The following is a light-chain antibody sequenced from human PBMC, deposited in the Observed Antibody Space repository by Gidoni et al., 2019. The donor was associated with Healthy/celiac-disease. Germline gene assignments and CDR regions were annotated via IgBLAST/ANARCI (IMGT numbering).Light chain of an antibody. CDR1: SSDVGGYND. J-gene: IGLJ1*01. CDR2: DVS. Sequence: QSALTQPRSVSGSPGQSVTISCTGTSSDVGGYNDVSWYQQHPGKAPTLMIYDVSKRPSGVPDRFSGSKSGNTASLTISGLQAEDEADYYCCSYAGSYTLYVFGTGTKVTVL. V-gene: IGLV2-11*01. CDR3: CSYAGSYTLYV.